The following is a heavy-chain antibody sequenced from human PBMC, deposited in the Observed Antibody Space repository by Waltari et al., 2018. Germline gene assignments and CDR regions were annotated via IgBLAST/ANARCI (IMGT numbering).Heavy chain of an antibody. J-gene: IGHJ2*01. CDR1: GFMFRSYA. V-gene: IGHV3-23*04. CDR3: AKDLGGYSGAHWYFDV. CDR2: ISGSDGRA. D-gene: IGHD5-12*01. Sequence: EVQLVESGGGSVQPGGSLRLSCAASGFMFRSYAMSWVRQAPGRVLEWVSSISGSDGRANYADSAKGRFTISRDNFKNTLFLEMNSLRADDAAVYYCAKDLGGYSGAHWYFDVWGRGTLVTVSS.